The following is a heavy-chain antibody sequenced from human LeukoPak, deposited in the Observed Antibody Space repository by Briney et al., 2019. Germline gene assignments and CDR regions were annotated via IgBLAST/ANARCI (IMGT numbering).Heavy chain of an antibody. V-gene: IGHV3-11*01. Sequence: GGSLRLSCAASGFTFSDYYMSWIRQAPGKGLEWVSYISSSGSTIYYADSVKGRFTISRDNSKNTLYLQMTSLRAEDTAVYYCASESVAVAGYMVVWGKGTTVTVSS. CDR1: GFTFSDYY. CDR3: ASESVAVAGYMVV. J-gene: IGHJ6*03. D-gene: IGHD6-19*01. CDR2: ISSSGSTI.